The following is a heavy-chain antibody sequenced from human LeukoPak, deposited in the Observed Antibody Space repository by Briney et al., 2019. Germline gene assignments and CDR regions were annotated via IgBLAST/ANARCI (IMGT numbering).Heavy chain of an antibody. CDR2: INHSGST. CDR3: AKTARLVGATRLWRNWFDP. D-gene: IGHD2-15*01. Sequence: SETLSLTCAVYGGSFSGYYWSWIRQPPGKGLEWIGEINHSGSTNYNPSLKSRVTISVDTSKNQFSLKLSSVTAADTAVYYCAKTARLVGATRLWRNWFDPWGQGTLVTVSS. V-gene: IGHV4-34*01. CDR1: GGSFSGYY. J-gene: IGHJ5*02.